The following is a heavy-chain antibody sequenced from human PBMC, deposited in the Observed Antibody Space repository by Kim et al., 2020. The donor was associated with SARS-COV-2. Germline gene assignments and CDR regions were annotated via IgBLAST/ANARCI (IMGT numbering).Heavy chain of an antibody. CDR1: GGPISSGGYY. D-gene: IGHD2-2*01. V-gene: IGHV4-31*03. Sequence: SETLSLTCTVSGGPISSGGYYWSWIRQHPGKGLEWIGYIYYSGSTYYNPSLKSRVTISVDTSKNQFSLKLSSVTAADTAVYYCARVVSAATGYYFDYWGQGTLVTVSS. J-gene: IGHJ4*02. CDR3: ARVVSAATGYYFDY. CDR2: IYYSGST.